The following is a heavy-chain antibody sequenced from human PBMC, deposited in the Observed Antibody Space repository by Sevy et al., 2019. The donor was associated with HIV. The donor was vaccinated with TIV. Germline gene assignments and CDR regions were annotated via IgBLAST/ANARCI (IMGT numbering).Heavy chain of an antibody. D-gene: IGHD2-21*02. V-gene: IGHV3-33*08. CDR2: IWYDGTIK. CDR3: ARGGGYCDGDCYSIDY. J-gene: IGHJ4*02. CDR1: GFTFSSYV. Sequence: GGSLRLACAASGFTFSSYVMHWVRQAPGKGLEWVALIWYDGTIKYYADSVKGRFTISRDNSKDTLFLQMNILTPEDTAVYYCARGGGYCDGDCYSIDYWGQGALVTVSS.